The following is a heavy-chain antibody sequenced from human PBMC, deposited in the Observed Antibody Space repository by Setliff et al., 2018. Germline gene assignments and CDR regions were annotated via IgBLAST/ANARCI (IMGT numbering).Heavy chain of an antibody. CDR3: ARDGVFYAMDV. CDR1: GFTFSSLW. Sequence: PGGSLRLSCAASGFTFSSLWMAWVRQAPGRGLEWVANINQDGSAQYYVDSVKGRFTISRDNAKNSLYLQMNSLRAEDTALYYCARDGVFYAMDVWGHGTTVTVSS. V-gene: IGHV3-7*01. D-gene: IGHD3-10*01. J-gene: IGHJ6*02. CDR2: INQDGSAQ.